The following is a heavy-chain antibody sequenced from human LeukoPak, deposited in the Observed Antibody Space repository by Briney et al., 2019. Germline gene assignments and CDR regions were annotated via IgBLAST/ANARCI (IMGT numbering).Heavy chain of an antibody. CDR1: GFTFSSYS. CDR2: IYYSGST. D-gene: IGHD6-13*01. CDR3: ARDLGTY. J-gene: IGHJ4*02. Sequence: PGGSLRLSCAASGFTFSSYSMNWVRQAPGKGLEWIGYIYYSGSTNYNPSLKSRVTISVDTSKNQFSLKLSSVTAADTAVYYCARDLGTYWGQGTLVTVSS. V-gene: IGHV4-59*01.